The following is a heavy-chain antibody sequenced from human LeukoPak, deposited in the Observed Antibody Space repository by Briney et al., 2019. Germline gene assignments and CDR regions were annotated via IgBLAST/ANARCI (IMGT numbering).Heavy chain of an antibody. CDR1: GGTFSSYA. J-gene: IGHJ5*02. Sequence: GASVKVSCTASGGTFSSYAISWVRQAPGQGLEWMGGIIPIFGTANYAQKFQGRVTITADESTSTAYMELSSLRSEDTAVYYCARGELNWFDPWGQGTLVTVSS. D-gene: IGHD1-26*01. CDR3: ARGELNWFDP. V-gene: IGHV1-69*13. CDR2: IIPIFGTA.